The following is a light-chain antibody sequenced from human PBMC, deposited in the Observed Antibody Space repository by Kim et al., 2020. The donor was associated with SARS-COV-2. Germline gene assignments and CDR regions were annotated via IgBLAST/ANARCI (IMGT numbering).Light chain of an antibody. CDR1: SNNVGNRG. J-gene: IGLJ3*02. V-gene: IGLV10-54*01. Sequence: QAGLTQPPSVSKDLRQTATLTCTGNSNNVGNRGAAWLQQHQGHPPKLLSYRNNNRPSGISERLSASRSGNTASLTITGLQPEDEADYYCSAWDSSLSAWVFGGGTQLTVL. CDR2: RNN. CDR3: SAWDSSLSAWV.